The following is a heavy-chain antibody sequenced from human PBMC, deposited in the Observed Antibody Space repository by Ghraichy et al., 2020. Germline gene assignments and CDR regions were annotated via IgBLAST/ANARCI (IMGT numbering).Heavy chain of an antibody. CDR2: IYNAAAGGDA. CDR1: GFTVSSDH. Sequence: GSLRLSCAASGFTVSSDHMYWVRQAPGKGLEWVSVIYNAAAGGDAHHADSLKGRFTISRDNSKNTLYLQMNSLTTADTAIYYLARDPGLTNGPDVWGQGTAVIVSS. D-gene: IGHD1/OR15-1a*01. V-gene: IGHV3-53*05. J-gene: IGHJ6*02. CDR3: ARDPGLTNGPDV.